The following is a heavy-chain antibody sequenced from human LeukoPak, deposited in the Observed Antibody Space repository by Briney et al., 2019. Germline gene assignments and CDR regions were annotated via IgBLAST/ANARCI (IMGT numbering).Heavy chain of an antibody. CDR1: GFTFSSYE. V-gene: IGHV3-48*03. D-gene: IGHD3-10*02. CDR2: ISSSGSTI. J-gene: IGHJ6*04. Sequence: GGSLRLSCAAAGFTFSSYEMNWVRQAPGKGLEWVSYISSSGSTIYYADSVKGRFTISRDNAKNSLYLQMNSLRAEDTAVYYCAELGITMIGGVWGKGTTLTISS. CDR3: AELGITMIGGV.